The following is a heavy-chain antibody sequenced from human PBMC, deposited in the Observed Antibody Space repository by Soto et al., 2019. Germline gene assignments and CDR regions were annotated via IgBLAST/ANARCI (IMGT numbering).Heavy chain of an antibody. CDR3: AKTLGITSPMGAFDI. CDR2: ISGSGGST. Sequence: GGSLRLACAASGFTFSSYAMSWVRQAPGKGLEWVSAISGSGGSTYYADSVKGGFTISRDNSKNTLYLQMNSLRAEATAVYYCAKTLGITSPMGAFDIRGQGTMVTVPS. CDR1: GFTFSSYA. J-gene: IGHJ3*02. D-gene: IGHD3-16*01. V-gene: IGHV3-23*01.